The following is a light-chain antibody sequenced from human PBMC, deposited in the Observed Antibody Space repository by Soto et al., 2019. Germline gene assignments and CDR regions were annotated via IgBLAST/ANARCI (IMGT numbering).Light chain of an antibody. Sequence: DTVLTQSPLSLPVTPGEPASISCRSSQSLLHSNGYNYLDWYLQKPGQSPHLLIYLGSNRASGVPDRFSGSGSGTDFTLKISRVEAEDVGAYYCMQTLQTPLTLGGGTKVNIK. CDR1: QSLLHSNGYNY. CDR2: LGS. V-gene: IGKV2-28*01. CDR3: MQTLQTPLT. J-gene: IGKJ4*01.